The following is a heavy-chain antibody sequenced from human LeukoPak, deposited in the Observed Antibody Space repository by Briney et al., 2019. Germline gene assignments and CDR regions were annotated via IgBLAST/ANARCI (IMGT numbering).Heavy chain of an antibody. J-gene: IGHJ4*02. CDR1: GNFISTGSYY. CDR3: ARESMVPGYYYGSGSGSGFDY. Sequence: SQTLSLTCSVSGNFISTGSYYWSWIRQPAGKGLEWIGHIYTNGRTDYNPSLKSRVTISVDKSKNQFALRLSSVTAADTAVYYCARESMVPGYYYGSGSGSGFDYWGQGTLVTVSS. CDR2: IYTNGRT. V-gene: IGHV4-61*09. D-gene: IGHD3-10*01.